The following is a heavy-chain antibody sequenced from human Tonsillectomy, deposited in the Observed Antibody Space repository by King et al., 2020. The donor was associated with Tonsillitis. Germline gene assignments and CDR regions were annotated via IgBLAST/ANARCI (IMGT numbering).Heavy chain of an antibody. CDR1: GGASRSFA. V-gene: IGHV1-69*12. D-gene: IGHD6-19*01. CDR3: AREDVAGGDY. Sequence: QLVQSGAEVKKPGSSVKVSCKSSGGASRSFAISWVRQAPGQGLEWMGVILPLFGTSNYAQKVQGRVTITAEESTSTAYMELRSLRSDDTAVYFCAREDVAGGDYWGQGTLVTVSS. J-gene: IGHJ4*02. CDR2: ILPLFGTS.